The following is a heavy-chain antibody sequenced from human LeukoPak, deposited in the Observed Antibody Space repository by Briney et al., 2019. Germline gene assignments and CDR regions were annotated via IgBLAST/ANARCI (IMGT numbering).Heavy chain of an antibody. J-gene: IGHJ5*01. CDR2: ISFDGSDK. Sequence: GGSLRLSCAASGCTLSSYAMYWVRQAPGKGLDWVAVISFDGSDKFYAESVRGRFTISRDDSKNTLYLQLNSLRADDTSVYFFSRHSFNFSRPGSGRIADLPYSRGQGTL. CDR3: SRHSFNFSRPGSGRIADLPYS. V-gene: IGHV3-30*01. D-gene: IGHD1-26*01. CDR1: GCTLSSYA.